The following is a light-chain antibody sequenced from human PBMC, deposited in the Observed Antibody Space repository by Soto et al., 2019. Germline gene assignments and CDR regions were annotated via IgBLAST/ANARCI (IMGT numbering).Light chain of an antibody. CDR3: SSHTTSTTPYV. CDR1: SSDIGATDD. J-gene: IGLJ1*01. CDR2: EVR. Sequence: QAVLTQSASVSGSPGQSITISCTGASSDIGATDDVSWYQQHPGKAPQLIIYEVRHRPSGISTRFSGSKSGNTASLTISGLQAEDEGDYFCSSHTTSTTPYVFGTGTKLTVL. V-gene: IGLV2-14*01.